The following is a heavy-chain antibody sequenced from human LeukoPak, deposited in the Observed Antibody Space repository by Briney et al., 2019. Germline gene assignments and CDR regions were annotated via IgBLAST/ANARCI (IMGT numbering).Heavy chain of an antibody. J-gene: IGHJ4*02. CDR3: VRRDNTGWNYFDY. Sequence: SETLSLTCTVSGGSINSHYWSWIRQPPGKGLEWIGDIYYSGSTKYNPSLKSRGTISVDTSKNHLSLKLSSLLAADTAIYYCVRRDNTGWNYFDYWGQGILVTVSS. V-gene: IGHV4-59*08. CDR1: GGSINSHY. D-gene: IGHD6-19*01. CDR2: IYYSGST.